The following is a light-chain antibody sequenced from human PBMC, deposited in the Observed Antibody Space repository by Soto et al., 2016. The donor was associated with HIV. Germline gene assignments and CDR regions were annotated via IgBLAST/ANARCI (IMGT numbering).Light chain of an antibody. V-gene: IGLV3-1*01. Sequence: SYDLTQAPSVSVSPGQTASITCSGDKLGDKYVCWYQQKPGQSPVLVIYQDNKRPSGIPERFSGSNSGNTATLTISGTQAIDEAEYYCQAWDNSAVVFGGGTKLTVL. CDR2: QDN. CDR3: QAWDNSAVV. J-gene: IGLJ2*01. CDR1: KLGDKY.